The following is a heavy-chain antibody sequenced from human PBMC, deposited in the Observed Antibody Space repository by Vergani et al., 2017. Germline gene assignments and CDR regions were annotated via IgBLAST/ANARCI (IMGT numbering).Heavy chain of an antibody. V-gene: IGHV1-69*01. Sequence: QVQLVQSGAEVKKPGSSVKVSCKASGGTFSSYAISWVRQAPGQGLEWMGGIIPIFGTANYAQKFQGRVTITADESTSTAYMELSSLRAEDTAVYYCARDRVGAKGSYYYYYGMDVWGQGTTVTVSS. CDR1: GGTFSSYA. CDR3: ARDRVGAKGSYYYYYGMDV. D-gene: IGHD1-26*01. CDR2: IIPIFGTA. J-gene: IGHJ6*02.